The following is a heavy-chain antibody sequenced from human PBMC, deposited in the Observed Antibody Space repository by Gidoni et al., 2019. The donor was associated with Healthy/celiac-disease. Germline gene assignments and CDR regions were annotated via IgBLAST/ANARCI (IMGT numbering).Heavy chain of an antibody. D-gene: IGHD2-2*01. CDR2: IKQDGSEK. V-gene: IGHV3-7*01. Sequence: EVQLVESGGGLVQPGGSLRLSCSASGFTFSSYWLSWVRQAPGKGLEWVANIKQDGSEKYYVDSVKGRFTISRDNVKNSLYLQMNSLRAEDTAVYYCARGGNRVPAATMAAWFDPWGQGTLVTVSS. CDR3: ARGGNRVPAATMAAWFDP. CDR1: GFTFSSYW. J-gene: IGHJ5*02.